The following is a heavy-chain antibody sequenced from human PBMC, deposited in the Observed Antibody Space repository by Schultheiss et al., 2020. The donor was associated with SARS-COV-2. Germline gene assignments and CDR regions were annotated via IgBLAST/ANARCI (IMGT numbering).Heavy chain of an antibody. CDR2: INNDGRST. J-gene: IGHJ4*02. V-gene: IGHV3-74*01. CDR3: ARDTRIYDFWSGYLDY. D-gene: IGHD3-3*01. Sequence: GGSLRLSCAASGFTFSNAWMSWVRQAPGKGLEWVGRINNDGRSTSHADSVKGRFTISRDNAKNTLYLQMNSLRAEDTAVYYCARDTRIYDFWSGYLDYWGQGTLVTVSS. CDR1: GFTFSNAW.